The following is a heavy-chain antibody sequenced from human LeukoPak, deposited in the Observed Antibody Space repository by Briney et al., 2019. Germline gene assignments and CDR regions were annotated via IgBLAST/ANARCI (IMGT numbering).Heavy chain of an antibody. V-gene: IGHV3-23*01. CDR3: AKDPIPIAAASYFRYFDL. J-gene: IGHJ2*01. Sequence: GGSLRLSCAASGFTFSSYAMSWVRQAPGKGLEWVSAISGSGGSTYYADSVKGRFTISRDNSKNTLYLQMNSLRAEDTAVYCCAKDPIPIAAASYFRYFDLWGRGTLVTVSS. CDR1: GFTFSSYA. CDR2: ISGSGGST. D-gene: IGHD6-13*01.